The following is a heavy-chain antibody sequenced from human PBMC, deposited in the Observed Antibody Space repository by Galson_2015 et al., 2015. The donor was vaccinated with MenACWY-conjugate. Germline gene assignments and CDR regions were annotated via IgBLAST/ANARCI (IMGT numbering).Heavy chain of an antibody. CDR3: ARGMVRYYYGSGSSYPPNLDY. CDR2: IYYSGST. V-gene: IGHV4-39*07. CDR1: GGSISSSSYY. Sequence: LSLTCTVSGGSISSSSYYWGWIRQPPGKGLEWIGSIYYSGSTYYNPSLKSRVTISVDTSKNQFSLKLSSVTAADTAVYYCARGMVRYYYGSGSSYPPNLDYWGQGTLVTVSS. D-gene: IGHD3-10*01. J-gene: IGHJ4*02.